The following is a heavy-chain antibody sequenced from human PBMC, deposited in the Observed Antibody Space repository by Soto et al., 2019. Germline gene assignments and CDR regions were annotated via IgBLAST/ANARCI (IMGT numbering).Heavy chain of an antibody. D-gene: IGHD3-22*01. CDR2: IYHSGST. CDR3: ASVYYNGSGYYYVVF. V-gene: IGHV4-30-4*01. J-gene: IGHJ4*02. CDR1: GGSISSGEYY. Sequence: SETLSLTCTVSGGSISSGEYYWSWIRQPPGKGLEWIGYIYHSGSTYYNPPLESRVTISVDMSKNQFSLKLSSVTAADTAVYYCASVYYNGSGYYYVVFWGQGTLVTVSS.